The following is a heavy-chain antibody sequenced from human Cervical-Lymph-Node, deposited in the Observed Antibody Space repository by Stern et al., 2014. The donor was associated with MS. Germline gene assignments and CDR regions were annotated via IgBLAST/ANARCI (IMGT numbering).Heavy chain of an antibody. CDR1: GYTFTHYH. Sequence: VQLVESGAEVKKPGASVNVSCKTSGYTFTHYHIHWVRQAPGQGLEWMAMINPNGGSTTYGQKFHGRVTVTRDTSTSTVYMEFRGLRSDDTALYYCGRDMVDADKWFDPWGQGTLVTVSS. V-gene: IGHV1-46*01. J-gene: IGHJ5*02. D-gene: IGHD4/OR15-4a*01. CDR2: INPNGGST. CDR3: GRDMVDADKWFDP.